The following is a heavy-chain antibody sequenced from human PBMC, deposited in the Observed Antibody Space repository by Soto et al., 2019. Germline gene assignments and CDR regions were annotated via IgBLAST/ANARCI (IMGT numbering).Heavy chain of an antibody. CDR2: IYPGDSDT. D-gene: IGHD3-16*02. V-gene: IGHV5-51*01. CDR3: ARTRSFSLGFYYDGMDV. CDR1: GYSFASFW. J-gene: IGHJ6*02. Sequence: GESLKISCQGSGYSFASFWIGSVRQMPGEELGWMGIIYPGDSDTRYSPSFQGQVTISPDTSLRTPYLSWTSVRASETALCYCARTRSFSLGFYYDGMDVWGRGTTVTVSS.